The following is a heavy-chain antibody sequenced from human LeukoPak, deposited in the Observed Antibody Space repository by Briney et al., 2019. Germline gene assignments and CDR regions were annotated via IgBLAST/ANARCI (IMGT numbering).Heavy chain of an antibody. D-gene: IGHD4-23*01. J-gene: IGHJ4*02. Sequence: GASVEVSCKASGYTFRSYEINWVRQAPGQGLEWVGWIHPNSGKTGYAQKFQSRVTMTRDTSTETAFMELSSLKFDDTAIFYCARGHYGGNRYFDIWGQGTLVTVSS. CDR3: ARGHYGGNRYFDI. CDR2: IHPNSGKT. V-gene: IGHV1-8*01. CDR1: GYTFRSYE.